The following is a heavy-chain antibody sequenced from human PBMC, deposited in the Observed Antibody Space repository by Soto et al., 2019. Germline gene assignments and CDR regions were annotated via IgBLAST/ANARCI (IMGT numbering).Heavy chain of an antibody. CDR1: AFTLSKFA. Sequence: QVQLVESGGGVVQPGRSLRLSCAASAFTLSKFAMHWVRQAPGKGLEWVAVTSKDGINTYYADSVKGRFTISRDNSKSTISLQMDSVRTEDTALSYCARGNMGVWGQGTTVTVTS. CDR2: TSKDGINT. D-gene: IGHD1-1*01. J-gene: IGHJ6*02. CDR3: ARGNMGV. V-gene: IGHV3-30-3*01.